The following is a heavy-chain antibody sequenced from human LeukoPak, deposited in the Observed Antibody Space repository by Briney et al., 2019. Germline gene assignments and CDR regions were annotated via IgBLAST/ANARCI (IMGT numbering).Heavy chain of an antibody. CDR2: INDSGTT. V-gene: IGHV4-34*03. CDR3: SKSGYGSYYYYYYYMDV. J-gene: IGHJ6*03. D-gene: IGHD5-12*01. CDR1: SEFFSGYY. Sequence: SETLSLTCGVSSEFFSGYYWGWIRQPPGKGLEWIGDINDSGTTKYNPSLKSRVTISVDTSKNQFSLKLSSVTAADTAVYYCSKSGYGSYYYYYYYMDVWGKGTTVTVSS.